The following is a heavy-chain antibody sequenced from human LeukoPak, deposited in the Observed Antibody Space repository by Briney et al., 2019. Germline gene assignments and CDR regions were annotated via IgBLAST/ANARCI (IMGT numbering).Heavy chain of an antibody. V-gene: IGHV1-2*02. CDR2: INPKNGDT. CDR1: GYTFDDEY. J-gene: IGHJ5*02. CDR3: ARRVQKLVATSWFDP. Sequence: ASVCVSCKASGYTFDDEYIHWVRQAPGLGLEWMGWINPKNGDTNYAQKFQGRVTMARDTSISTAYMELRRLKSDDSAVYYCARRVQKLVATSWFDPWGQGTLVTVSS. D-gene: IGHD5-12*01.